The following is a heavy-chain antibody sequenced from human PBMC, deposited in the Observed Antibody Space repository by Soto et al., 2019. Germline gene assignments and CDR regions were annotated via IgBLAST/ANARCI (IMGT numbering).Heavy chain of an antibody. D-gene: IGHD3-16*01. CDR1: GFTFTDYW. CDR3: ARGRRGAYGMDV. V-gene: IGHV3-74*01. J-gene: IGHJ6*02. CDR2: IKADESTT. Sequence: EVQLVESGGGLVQPGGSLRLSCAASGFTFTDYWVHWVRQPPGKGLVWVSRIKADESTTSYADSVEGRFTISRNTARTTVYLHISRLRAEDTAVYSCARGRRGAYGMDVWGQGTPVTVSS.